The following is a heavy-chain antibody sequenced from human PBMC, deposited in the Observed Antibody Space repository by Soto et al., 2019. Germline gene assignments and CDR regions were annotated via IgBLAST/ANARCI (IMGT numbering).Heavy chain of an antibody. CDR2: VNTYGASS. CDR1: GYGSSNYY. Sequence: QVQVVQSGAEVKEPGASVKVSCKASGYGSSNYYTHWVRQAPGQGHEWMGIVNTYGASSNYEQSFQDRVTMTRYTSSNSDYMDLSRLTSDDTAVYYCASVTTGWSNWGQGTLVTVSS. J-gene: IGHJ4*02. D-gene: IGHD6-19*01. V-gene: IGHV1-46*01. CDR3: ASVTTGWSN.